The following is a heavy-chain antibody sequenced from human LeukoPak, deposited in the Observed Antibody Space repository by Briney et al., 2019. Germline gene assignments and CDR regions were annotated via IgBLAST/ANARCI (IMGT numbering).Heavy chain of an antibody. CDR3: ARCRTVAGAYNWFDP. Sequence: ASVKVSCKASGGTFSGYAISWVRQAPGQGLEWMGGIIPIFGTANYAQKFQGRVTITADKSTSTAYMELSSLRSEDTAVYYCARCRTVAGAYNWFDPWGQGTLVTVSS. CDR1: GGTFSGYA. J-gene: IGHJ5*02. CDR2: IIPIFGTA. V-gene: IGHV1-69*06. D-gene: IGHD6-19*01.